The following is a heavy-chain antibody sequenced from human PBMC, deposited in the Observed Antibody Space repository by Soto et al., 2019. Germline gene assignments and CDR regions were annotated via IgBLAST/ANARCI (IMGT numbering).Heavy chain of an antibody. Sequence: EVQLVESGGGLLQPGGSLTLSCTASGFTFSNYWMHWFRQAPGKGLVWVSRTKSDGSGTSYTDSVKGRFTTSRDNAYNTLYLQMSNLRAEDTAVYYCARGGFDYGPGRMDVWCKGTTVIVSS. V-gene: IGHV3-74*01. CDR2: TKSDGSGT. CDR3: ARGGFDYGPGRMDV. J-gene: IGHJ6*04. D-gene: IGHD3-10*01. CDR1: GFTFSNYW.